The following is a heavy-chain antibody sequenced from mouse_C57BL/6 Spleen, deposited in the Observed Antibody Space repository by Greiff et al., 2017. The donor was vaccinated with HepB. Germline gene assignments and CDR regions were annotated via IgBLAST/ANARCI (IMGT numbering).Heavy chain of an antibody. CDR2: INPNNGGT. J-gene: IGHJ3*01. Sequence: EVQLQQSGPELVKPGASVKISCKASGYTFTDYYMNWVKQSHGKSLEWIGDINPNNGGTSYNQKFKGKATLTVDKSSSTAYMELRSLTSEDSAVYYCARFYYSYFAYWGQGTLVTVSA. D-gene: IGHD2-12*01. CDR1: GYTFTDYY. V-gene: IGHV1-26*01. CDR3: ARFYYSYFAY.